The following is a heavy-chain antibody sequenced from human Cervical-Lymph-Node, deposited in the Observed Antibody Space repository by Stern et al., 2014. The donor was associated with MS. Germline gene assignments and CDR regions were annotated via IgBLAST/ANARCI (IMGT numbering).Heavy chain of an antibody. CDR2: IFWDDDK. V-gene: IGHV2-5*02. CDR3: AHSPYDGWTAIES. Sequence: QVTLRESGPTLVKPTQTLTLTCTFSGFSLTTRGVGVAWIRQPPGKALEWLAVIFWDDDKRYSPLLQSRLTITKDSSKNQVVLTMTRMDPVDTATYFCAHSPYDGWTAIESWGQGALVTVSS. J-gene: IGHJ4*02. CDR1: GFSLTTRGVG. D-gene: IGHD5-12*01.